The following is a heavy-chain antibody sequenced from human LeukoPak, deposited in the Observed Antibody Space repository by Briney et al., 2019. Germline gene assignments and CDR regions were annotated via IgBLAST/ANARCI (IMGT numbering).Heavy chain of an antibody. V-gene: IGHV3-7*01. D-gene: IGHD1-14*01. CDR3: ARGEITGAPWYFDF. CDR1: GLTFNSYW. J-gene: IGHJ2*01. CDR2: IKKDGSEK. Sequence: GGSLRLSCAASGLTFNSYWMSWVRQAPGKGLEWVANIKKDGSEKYYVDSVKGRFTISRDNAKNSLYLQMNSLRAEDTAVYYCARGEITGAPWYFDFWGRGTLVTVSS.